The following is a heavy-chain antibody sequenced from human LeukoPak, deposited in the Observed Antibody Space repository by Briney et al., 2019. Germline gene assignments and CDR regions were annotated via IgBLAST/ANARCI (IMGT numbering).Heavy chain of an antibody. CDR2: INPNSGGT. CDR1: GYTFTGYY. Sequence: ASVKVSCKASGYTFTGYYMHWVRQAPGQGLEWMGWINPNSGGTNYAQKFQGRVTMTRDTSISTAYIELSRLRSDDTAVYYCARTGITMVRGVIGWFDPWGQGTLVTVSS. J-gene: IGHJ5*02. D-gene: IGHD3-10*01. CDR3: ARTGITMVRGVIGWFDP. V-gene: IGHV1-2*02.